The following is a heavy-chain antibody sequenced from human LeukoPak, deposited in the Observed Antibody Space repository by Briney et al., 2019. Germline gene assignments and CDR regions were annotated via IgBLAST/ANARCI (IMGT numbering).Heavy chain of an antibody. V-gene: IGHV3-33*01. CDR2: IWYDGSNK. D-gene: IGHD1-26*01. J-gene: IGHJ4*02. CDR1: GFTFSSYG. Sequence: GRSLRLSCAASGFTFSSYGMHWVRQAPGKGLEWVAVIWYDGSNKYYADSVKGRFTISRDNSKNTLYLQMNSLRAEDTAVYYCARALQWAGGGYCDYWGQGTLVTVSS. CDR3: ARALQWAGGGYCDY.